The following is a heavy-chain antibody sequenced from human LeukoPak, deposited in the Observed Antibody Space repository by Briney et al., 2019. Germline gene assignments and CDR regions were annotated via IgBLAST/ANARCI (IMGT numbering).Heavy chain of an antibody. CDR2: IYTSGST. J-gene: IGHJ4*02. V-gene: IGHV4-4*07. Sequence: SETLSLTCIVSGASISSYYWSWIRQPAGKGLEWIGRIYTSGSTNYNPSLRSRLTLSVDSSRNQFSLNLTSVTAADTAVYYCARGDKPGQGLDFWGQGTLVTVSS. CDR3: ARGDKPGQGLDF. D-gene: IGHD2-15*01. CDR1: GASISSYY.